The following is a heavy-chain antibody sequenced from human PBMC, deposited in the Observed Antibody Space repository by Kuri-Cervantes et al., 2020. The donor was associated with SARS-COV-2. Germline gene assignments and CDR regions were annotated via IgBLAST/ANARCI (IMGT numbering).Heavy chain of an antibody. Sequence: SETLSLTCVVSGGSISSNNYYWAWIRQPPGKGLEWIGTIYYSGSTYYNPSLKRRVTKSIDTSKNQFSLKLSSVTAADTAVYYCARQMMSSITIFGVVITRNWFDPWGQGTLVTVSS. CDR1: GGSISSNNYY. V-gene: IGHV4-39*01. J-gene: IGHJ5*02. CDR3: ARQMMSSITIFGVVITRNWFDP. CDR2: IYYSGST. D-gene: IGHD3-3*01.